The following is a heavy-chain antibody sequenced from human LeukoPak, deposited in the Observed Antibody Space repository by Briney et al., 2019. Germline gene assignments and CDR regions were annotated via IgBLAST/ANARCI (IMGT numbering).Heavy chain of an antibody. CDR3: ARGTHDYSNYREYYFDY. V-gene: IGHV4-30-4*08. CDR1: GGSISSGDYY. CDR2: IYYSGST. D-gene: IGHD4-11*01. Sequence: SETLSLTCTVSGGSISSGDYYWSWIRQPPGKGLEWIGYIYYSGSTYYNPSLRSRVTISVDTSKNQSSLKLSSVTAADTAVYYCARGTHDYSNYREYYFDYWGQGTLVTVSS. J-gene: IGHJ4*02.